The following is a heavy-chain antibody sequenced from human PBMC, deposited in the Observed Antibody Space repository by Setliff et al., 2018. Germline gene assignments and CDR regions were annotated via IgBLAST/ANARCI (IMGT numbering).Heavy chain of an antibody. CDR3: ARGRGPDIVVTIPGDY. CDR2: ISPYSGKT. Sequence: ASVKVSCKTSGYNFITLGINWVRQAPGQGLEWVGWISPYSGKTDYAQKFQGRVIMTIDPSATTAYMELKALRSDDTAVYYCARGRGPDIVVTIPGDYWVQGTQVTVSS. V-gene: IGHV1-18*01. CDR1: GYNFITLG. D-gene: IGHD2-15*01. J-gene: IGHJ4*02.